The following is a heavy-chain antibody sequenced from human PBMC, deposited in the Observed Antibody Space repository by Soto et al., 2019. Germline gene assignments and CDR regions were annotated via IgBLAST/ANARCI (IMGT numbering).Heavy chain of an antibody. V-gene: IGHV3-15*01. Sequence: EVKLLESGGGLVEPGGSLRLSCVASGVTFKNAWMTWVRQVPGKGLEWLGRIKSKVDDGTADYAAPVRGRFTVSRDDSKNTLYRQMNNLKVDDTAIYYCTTDGISNERWWYKGMDVWGPGNTVTVSS. J-gene: IGHJ6*02. D-gene: IGHD2-15*01. CDR3: TTDGISNERWWYKGMDV. CDR2: IKSKVDDGTA. CDR1: GVTFKNAW.